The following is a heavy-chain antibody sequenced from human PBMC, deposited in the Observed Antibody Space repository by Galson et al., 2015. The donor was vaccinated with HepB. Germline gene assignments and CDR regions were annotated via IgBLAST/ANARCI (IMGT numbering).Heavy chain of an antibody. CDR2: LSGSGDST. CDR1: GFTFRSYA. Sequence: LRLSCAVSGFTFRSYAMNWVRQAPGKGLEWVSGLSGSGDSTYYADSVRGRFTISRDNSKNTLFLQMNSLRAEDTAVYYCAKDRGLGNDYDSSGTDYWGQGTLVTVSS. D-gene: IGHD3-22*01. CDR3: AKDRGLGNDYDSSGTDY. J-gene: IGHJ4*02. V-gene: IGHV3-23*01.